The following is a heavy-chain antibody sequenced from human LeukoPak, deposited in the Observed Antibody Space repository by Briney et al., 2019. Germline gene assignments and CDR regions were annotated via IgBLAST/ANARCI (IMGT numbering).Heavy chain of an antibody. D-gene: IGHD6-19*01. CDR1: GYTFTTYD. Sequence: ASVKVSCKASGYTFTTYDINWVRQATGQGLEWMGWMNPNSGNAGYTQKFQGRVTMTRNTSISTACMELSSLRSEDTAVYYCARGRGSGHKENWFDPWGQGTLVTVSS. CDR2: MNPNSGNA. V-gene: IGHV1-8*01. CDR3: ARGRGSGHKENWFDP. J-gene: IGHJ5*02.